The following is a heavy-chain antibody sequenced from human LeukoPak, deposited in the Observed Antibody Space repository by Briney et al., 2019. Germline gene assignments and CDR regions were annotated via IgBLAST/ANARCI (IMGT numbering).Heavy chain of an antibody. D-gene: IGHD3-10*01. CDR3: ARSGDDYFDY. Sequence: GGSLRLSCAASGFTFSSYSMNWVRQATGKGLEWVSSISSSSSYIYYADSVKGRFTISRDNAKNSLYLQMNSLRAEDTAVYYCARSGDDYFDYWGQGTLVTVSS. J-gene: IGHJ4*02. CDR1: GFTFSSYS. V-gene: IGHV3-21*01. CDR2: ISSSSSYI.